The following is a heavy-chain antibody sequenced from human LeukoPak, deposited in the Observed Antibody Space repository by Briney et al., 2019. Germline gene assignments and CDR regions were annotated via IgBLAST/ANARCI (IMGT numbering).Heavy chain of an antibody. J-gene: IGHJ5*02. V-gene: IGHV3-9*01. D-gene: IGHD3-22*01. CDR2: ISWNSGSI. Sequence: PGGSLRLSCAASGFTFDDYAMHWVRQAPGKGLEWVSGISWNSGSIGYADSVRGRFTISRDNAKNSLYLQMNSLRAEDTAVYYCASRITMIAWGQGTLVTVSS. CDR1: GFTFDDYA. CDR3: ASRITMIA.